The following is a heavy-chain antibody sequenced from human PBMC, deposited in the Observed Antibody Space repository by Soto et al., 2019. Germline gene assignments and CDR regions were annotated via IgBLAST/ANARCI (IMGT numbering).Heavy chain of an antibody. CDR1: GGSFSGYY. Sequence: SETLSLTCAVYGGSFSGYYWSWIRQPPGKGLEWIGEINHSGSTNYNPSLKSRVTISVDTSKNQFSLKLSSVTAADTAVYYCARYPDIVVVPAAMVGFDYWGQGTLVTVSS. V-gene: IGHV4-34*01. D-gene: IGHD2-2*01. CDR2: INHSGST. CDR3: ARYPDIVVVPAAMVGFDY. J-gene: IGHJ4*02.